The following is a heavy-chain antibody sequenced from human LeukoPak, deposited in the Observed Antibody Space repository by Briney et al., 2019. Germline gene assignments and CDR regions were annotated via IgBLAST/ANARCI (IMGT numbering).Heavy chain of an antibody. Sequence: GGSLRLSCAASGFTFSGYSMNWVRQAPGKGLEWVLSISSSSSYIYYADSVKGRFTISRDNAKNSLYLQMNSLRAEDTAVYYCARDHGSLYSYGYSFDYWGQGTLVTVSS. CDR3: ARDHGSLYSYGYSFDY. CDR2: ISSSSSYI. D-gene: IGHD5-18*01. J-gene: IGHJ4*02. CDR1: GFTFSGYS. V-gene: IGHV3-21*01.